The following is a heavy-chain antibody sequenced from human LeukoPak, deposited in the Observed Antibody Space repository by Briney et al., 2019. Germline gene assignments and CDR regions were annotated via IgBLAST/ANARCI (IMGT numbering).Heavy chain of an antibody. V-gene: IGHV4-39*01. CDR2: IYYSGST. Sequence: PSETLSLTCTVSGGSISSSSYYWGWIRQPPGKGLEWIRSIYYSGSTYYNPSLKSRVTISVDTSKNQFSLKLSSVTAADTAVYYCATHATILGEQQLVLGWFDPWGQGTLVTVSS. CDR3: ATHATILGEQQLVLGWFDP. D-gene: IGHD6-13*01. J-gene: IGHJ5*02. CDR1: GGSISSSSYY.